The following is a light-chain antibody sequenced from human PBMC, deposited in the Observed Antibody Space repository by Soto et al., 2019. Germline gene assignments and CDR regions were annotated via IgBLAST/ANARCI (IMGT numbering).Light chain of an antibody. CDR1: SGHSSYA. Sequence: QLVLTQSPSASASLGASVKLTCTLSSGHSSYAIAWHQQQPEKGPRYLMKLNSDGSHRKGDGIPDRFSGSSSGAERYLTISSLQSDDEADYYCQTWGAGIRVFGGGTKLTVL. J-gene: IGLJ3*02. V-gene: IGLV4-69*01. CDR2: LNSDGSH. CDR3: QTWGAGIRV.